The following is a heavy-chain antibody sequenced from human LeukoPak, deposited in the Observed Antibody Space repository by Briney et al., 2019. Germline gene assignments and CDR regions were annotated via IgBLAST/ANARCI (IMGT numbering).Heavy chain of an antibody. D-gene: IGHD3-3*01. Sequence: ASVKLSCTASGGAFTSYTISWVRHCPGQGLEWRGGSIPIFVTANNAHKFPSIVTSTADKYTSRAYMELSSLRSEETAVYYCARDRRPTIFGVVNDYYYYMDVWGKGTTVTVSS. CDR3: ARDRRPTIFGVVNDYYYYMDV. CDR1: GGAFTSYT. CDR2: SIPIFVTA. V-gene: IGHV1-69*06. J-gene: IGHJ6*03.